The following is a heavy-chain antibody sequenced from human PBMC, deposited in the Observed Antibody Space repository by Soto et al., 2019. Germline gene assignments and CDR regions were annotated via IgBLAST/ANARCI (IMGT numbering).Heavy chain of an antibody. CDR2: ISGSGGST. Sequence: HPGGSLRLSCAASGFTCSSYVMSWVCQAPGKGLEWVSTISGSGGSTYYADSLKGRFTISRDNSKNTLFLQMSSQRAEDTAVYYCAKEAVSGWYYFDYWGPGTLVTVSS. CDR1: GFTCSSYV. J-gene: IGHJ4*02. D-gene: IGHD6-19*01. V-gene: IGHV3-23*01. CDR3: AKEAVSGWYYFDY.